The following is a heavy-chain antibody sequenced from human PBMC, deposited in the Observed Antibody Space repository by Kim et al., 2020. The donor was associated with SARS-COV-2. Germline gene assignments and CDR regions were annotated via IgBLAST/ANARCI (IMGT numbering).Heavy chain of an antibody. CDR1: GGSFSGYY. D-gene: IGHD2-21*02. Sequence: SETLSLTCAVYGGSFSGYYWCWIRQPPGKGLEWIGEINHSGSTNYNPSLKSRVTISVDTSKNQFSLKLNSVTAADTAVYYCARGEFVVVTAMVTYYYYDYTDGWGKGTTVTVSS. V-gene: IGHV4-34*01. J-gene: IGHJ6*03. CDR2: INHSGST. CDR3: ARGEFVVVTAMVTYYYYDYTDG.